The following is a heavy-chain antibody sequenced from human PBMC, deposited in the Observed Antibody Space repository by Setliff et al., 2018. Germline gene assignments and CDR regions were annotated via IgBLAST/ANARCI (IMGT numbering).Heavy chain of an antibody. J-gene: IGHJ5*02. D-gene: IGHD3-3*02. CDR3: ARAGFELGQYNWFDP. CDR1: GGSISSYY. CDR2: IYVSTGST. Sequence: SETLSLTCTVSGGSISSYYWSWIRQPPGKRLEWIGRIYVSTGSTNYSPSLKSRVSISVDRSKNQFSLNLTSVTAADTAVYYCARAGFELGQYNWFDPWGQGTLVTVSS. V-gene: IGHV4-59*08.